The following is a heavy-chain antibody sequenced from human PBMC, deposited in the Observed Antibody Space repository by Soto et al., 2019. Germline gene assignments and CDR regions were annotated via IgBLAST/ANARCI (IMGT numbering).Heavy chain of an antibody. CDR2: IYYSGST. D-gene: IGHD5-12*01. J-gene: IGHJ4*02. CDR1: GGSISSGGYY. V-gene: IGHV4-31*03. Sequence: QVQLQESGPGLVKPSQTLSLTCTVSGGSISSGGYYWSWIRQHPGKGLEWIGYIYYSGSTYYNPSLKSRVTIAVDTSKNQFSLKLSSVTAADTAVYYCARDVYSGSRVGGYFDYWGQGTLVTVSS. CDR3: ARDVYSGSRVGGYFDY.